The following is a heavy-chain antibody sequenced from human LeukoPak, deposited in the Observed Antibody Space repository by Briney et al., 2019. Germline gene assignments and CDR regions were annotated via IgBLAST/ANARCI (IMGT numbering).Heavy chain of an antibody. CDR3: AKENIYCSGTSCYHDAFDI. Sequence: PGGSLRLSCAASGFTFDDYAMHWVRQAPGKGLEWVSGVSWNSVRLDYADSVKGRFTISRDNAKNSLYLQMNSLRAEDTALYYCAKENIYCSGTSCYHDAFDIWGQGTMVTVSS. V-gene: IGHV3-9*01. CDR2: VSWNSVRL. CDR1: GFTFDDYA. D-gene: IGHD2-2*01. J-gene: IGHJ3*02.